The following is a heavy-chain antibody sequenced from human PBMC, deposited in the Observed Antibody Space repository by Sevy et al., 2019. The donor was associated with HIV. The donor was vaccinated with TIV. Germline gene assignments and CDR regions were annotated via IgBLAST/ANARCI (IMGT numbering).Heavy chain of an antibody. V-gene: IGHV3-33*01. CDR1: GFTFSSYG. D-gene: IGHD3-22*01. J-gene: IGHJ6*02. Sequence: GGSLRLSCAASGFTFSSYGMHWVRQAPGKGLEWVAVIWYDGSNKYYADSVKGRFTISRDNSKNTPYLQMNSHRAEDTAVYYCARSCDSSGYYNYYYYYGMDVWGQGTTVTVSS. CDR3: ARSCDSSGYYNYYYYYGMDV. CDR2: IWYDGSNK.